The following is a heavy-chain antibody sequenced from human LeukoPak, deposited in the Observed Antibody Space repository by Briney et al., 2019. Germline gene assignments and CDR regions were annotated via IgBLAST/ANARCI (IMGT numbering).Heavy chain of an antibody. Sequence: PGGSLRLSCAASGFTFSTYAMSWVRQAPGKGLEWVSAISNSGTYTYYADSVKGRFTISRDNSKNTLYLQMNSLRAEDTAVYYCAKYFATRAGYCSTTSCGAFDIWGQGTTVTVSS. J-gene: IGHJ3*02. CDR3: AKYFATRAGYCSTTSCGAFDI. D-gene: IGHD2-2*01. V-gene: IGHV3-23*01. CDR1: GFTFSTYA. CDR2: ISNSGTYT.